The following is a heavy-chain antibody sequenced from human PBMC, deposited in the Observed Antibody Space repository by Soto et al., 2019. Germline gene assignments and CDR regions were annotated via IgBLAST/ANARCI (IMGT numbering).Heavy chain of an antibody. Sequence: KTSETLSLTCTVSGGSISTGYHFWSWIRQSPGKGLESIAYMYYSGTTYYNPSLKSRITTSVDTSNNQFSLKLTSVTAADTAVYYCARGRGYGYGVDYWGQGTLVTVSS. V-gene: IGHV4-30-4*01. D-gene: IGHD5-18*01. CDR2: MYYSGTT. J-gene: IGHJ4*02. CDR1: GGSISTGYHF. CDR3: ARGRGYGYGVDY.